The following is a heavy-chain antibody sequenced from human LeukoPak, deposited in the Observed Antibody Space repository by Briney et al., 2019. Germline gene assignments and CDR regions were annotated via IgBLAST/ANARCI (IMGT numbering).Heavy chain of an antibody. CDR1: GGSISSSSYY. CDR3: ATYTDSDAFDI. Sequence: ASETLSLTCTVSGGSISSSSYYWGWVRQPPGKGLEWIGTIYYSGSTNYNPSLKSRVTISVDTSKNQFSLKLSSVTAADTAVYYCATYTDSDAFDIWGQGTMVTVSS. CDR2: IYYSGST. V-gene: IGHV4-39*07. D-gene: IGHD3-16*01. J-gene: IGHJ3*02.